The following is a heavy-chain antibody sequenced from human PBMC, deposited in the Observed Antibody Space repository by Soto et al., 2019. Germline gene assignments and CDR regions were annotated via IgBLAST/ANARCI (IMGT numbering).Heavy chain of an antibody. V-gene: IGHV2-5*01. CDR3: AHRLPGPSGYDV. Sequence: SGPTLVNPTQPLTLTCTFSGFSLTSGVVGVGLIRQPPGEALEWLALIYWNDEQYYNPSLRNRLTITRDTSKNQVVLTMTNMDPVDTATYYCAHRLPGPSGYDVWGQGTTVTVYS. CDR2: IYWNDEQ. CDR1: GFSLTSGVVG. D-gene: IGHD6-13*01. J-gene: IGHJ6*02.